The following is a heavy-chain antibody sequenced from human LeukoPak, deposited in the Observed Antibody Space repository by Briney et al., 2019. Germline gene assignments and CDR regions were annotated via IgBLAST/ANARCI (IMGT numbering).Heavy chain of an antibody. CDR3: ARENWVFDY. CDR1: GYSISSGYH. D-gene: IGHD7-27*01. V-gene: IGHV4-38-2*02. J-gene: IGHJ4*02. Sequence: SETLSLTCVVSGYSISSGYHWGWIRQPPGKGLEWIGSVYRSGSTYYNPSLKSRVTISVDTSKNQISLKVRSVTAADTAMYYSARENWVFDYWGQGILVTVSS. CDR2: VYRSGST.